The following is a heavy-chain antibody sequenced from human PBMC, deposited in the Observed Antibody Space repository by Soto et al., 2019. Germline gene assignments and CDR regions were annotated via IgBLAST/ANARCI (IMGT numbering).Heavy chain of an antibody. CDR2: VFHSGDT. Sequence: QVQLQESGPGLVMPSGTLSLTCAVSGDSINNSNWWTWVRQPPGKGLEWIGEVFHSGDTNYNPSLKSRLTVSTDKSRNQFSLKLNSVTAADTAVYYCATRAGTVTTWGQGILVTVSS. V-gene: IGHV4-4*02. CDR1: GDSINNSNW. D-gene: IGHD4-4*01. J-gene: IGHJ4*02. CDR3: ATRAGTVTT.